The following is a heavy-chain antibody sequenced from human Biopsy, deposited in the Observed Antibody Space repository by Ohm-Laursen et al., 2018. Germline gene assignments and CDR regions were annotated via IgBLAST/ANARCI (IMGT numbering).Heavy chain of an antibody. Sequence: ASVKVSCKASGYPFSNYYLFWVRQAPGQGLEWMGRINPNSGDTVFARNFQGRVTMTRDTAISTVYMDLRNLRPDDTAGYFCARMEQPHDYWGQGTLVTVSS. CDR3: ARMEQPHDY. CDR2: INPNSGDT. CDR1: GYPFSNYY. V-gene: IGHV1-2*06. J-gene: IGHJ4*02. D-gene: IGHD6-13*01.